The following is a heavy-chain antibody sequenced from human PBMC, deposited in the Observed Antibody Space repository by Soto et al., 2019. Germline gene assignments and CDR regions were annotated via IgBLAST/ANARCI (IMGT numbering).Heavy chain of an antibody. J-gene: IGHJ4*02. CDR1: GFTFSGYY. Sequence: GGSLRLSCAASGFTFSGYYMVWVRQAPGKGLEWVSYISSSGSSMYYADSVRGRFTISRDNAKNSLYLQMNSLRAEDTAVYYCARLRSGSYFDYWGQGTLVTVSS. CDR3: ARLRSGSYFDY. V-gene: IGHV3-11*01. D-gene: IGHD3-10*01. CDR2: ISSSGSSM.